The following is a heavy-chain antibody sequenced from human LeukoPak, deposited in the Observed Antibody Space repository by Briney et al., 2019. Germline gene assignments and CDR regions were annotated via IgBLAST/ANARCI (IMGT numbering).Heavy chain of an antibody. V-gene: IGHV3-48*01. CDR3: ARDYVYAFDY. CDR2: ISGDGNAK. J-gene: IGHJ4*02. CDR1: GFSFSSYS. D-gene: IGHD2/OR15-2a*01. Sequence: GGSLRLSCAASGFSFSSYSINWVREAPGKGLEWVSYISGDGNAKHYTDSVKGRFTISRDNAKNALYLQMNSLRAEDTAVYFCARDYVYAFDYWGQGTLVTVSS.